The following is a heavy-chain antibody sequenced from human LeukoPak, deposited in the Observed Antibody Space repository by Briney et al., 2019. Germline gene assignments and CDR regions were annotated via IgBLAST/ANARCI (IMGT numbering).Heavy chain of an antibody. CDR1: GYTFTGYY. CDR3: ASSSAFVCGGDCPFDY. D-gene: IGHD2-21*02. CDR2: INPNSGGT. Sequence: ASVKVSCKASGYTFTGYYMHWVRQAPGQGLEWMGWINPNSGGTNYAQKFQGRVTMTRDTSISTAYMELSRLRSDDTAVYYCASSSAFVCGGDCPFDYWGQGTLVTVSS. V-gene: IGHV1-2*02. J-gene: IGHJ4*02.